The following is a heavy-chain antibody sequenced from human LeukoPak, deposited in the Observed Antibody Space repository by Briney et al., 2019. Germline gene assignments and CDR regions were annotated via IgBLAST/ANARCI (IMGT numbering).Heavy chain of an antibody. CDR1: GFTVSSNY. D-gene: IGHD3-3*02. V-gene: IGHV3-23*01. CDR3: AKDLAEKQIHSGWFDP. CDR2: ISGSGGST. J-gene: IGHJ5*02. Sequence: GGSLRLSCAASGFTVSSNYMSWVRQAPGKGLEWVSAISGSGGSTYYADSVKGRFTISRDNSKNTLYLQMNSLRAEDTAVYYCAKDLAEKQIHSGWFDPWGQGTLVTVSS.